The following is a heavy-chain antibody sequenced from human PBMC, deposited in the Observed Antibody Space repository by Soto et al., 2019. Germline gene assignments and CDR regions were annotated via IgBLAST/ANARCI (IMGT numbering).Heavy chain of an antibody. CDR2: IYYSGTA. D-gene: IGHD2-2*01. CDR3: ARRGFSTSWSIYYFDY. CDR1: GDSINSGGYY. J-gene: IGHJ4*02. Sequence: NPSETLSLTCTVSGDSINSGGYYWTWIRQHPGKGLEWIGYIYYSGTAYYNPSLKSRITISVDTSKNQFSLKLSSVTAADTAVYYCARRGFSTSWSIYYFDYWGQGTLVTVSS. V-gene: IGHV4-31*03.